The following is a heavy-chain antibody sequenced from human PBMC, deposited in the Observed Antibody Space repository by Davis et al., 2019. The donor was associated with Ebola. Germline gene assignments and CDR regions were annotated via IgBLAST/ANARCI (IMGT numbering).Heavy chain of an antibody. CDR2: IIPIFGTA. J-gene: IGHJ6*03. CDR3: ARDRGPSYSSGLWPGVYYYYMDV. V-gene: IGHV1-69*13. Sequence: SVKVSCKASGGTFSSYAISWVRQAPGQGLEWMGGIIPIFGTANYAQKFQGRVTITADESTSTAYMELSSLRSEDTAVYYCARDRGPSYSSGLWPGVYYYYMDVWGKGTTVTVSS. D-gene: IGHD6-19*01. CDR1: GGTFSSYA.